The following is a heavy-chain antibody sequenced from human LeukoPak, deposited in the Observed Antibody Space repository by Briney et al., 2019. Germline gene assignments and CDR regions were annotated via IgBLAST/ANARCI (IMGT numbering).Heavy chain of an antibody. D-gene: IGHD3/OR15-3a*01. V-gene: IGHV1-2*02. J-gene: IGHJ4*02. CDR2: INPNNGGT. Sequence: ASVKVSCKASAYIFSAFVIHWVRQAPGQGLEWMGWINPNNGGTNYAQKFQGRVTMTRDTSVSTAYMELRGLRSDDTSVYYCARDRTDTGLDLWHWGQGTRVTVSS. CDR1: AYIFSAFV. CDR3: ARDRTDTGLDLWH.